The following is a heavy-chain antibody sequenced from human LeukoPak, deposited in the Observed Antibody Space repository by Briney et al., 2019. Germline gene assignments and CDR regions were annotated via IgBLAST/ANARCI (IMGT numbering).Heavy chain of an antibody. CDR1: GFTFSSYG. CDR3: AKDPTDFDSSGQTYFDY. J-gene: IGHJ4*02. Sequence: PGGSLRLSCAASGFTFSSYGMSWVRQAPGKGLEWVSAISGSGGSTNYADSVKGRFTISRDNSKNTLYLQMNSLRAEDTAVYYCAKDPTDFDSSGQTYFDYWGQGSLVTVSS. D-gene: IGHD3-22*01. CDR2: ISGSGGST. V-gene: IGHV3-23*01.